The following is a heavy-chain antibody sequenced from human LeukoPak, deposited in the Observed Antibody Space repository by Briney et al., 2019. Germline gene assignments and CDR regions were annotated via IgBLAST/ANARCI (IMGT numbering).Heavy chain of an antibody. CDR2: INPNSGGT. J-gene: IGHJ5*02. Sequence: ASVKVSCKASGYTFTGYYMHWVRQAPEQGLEWMGWINPNSGGTNYAQKFQGWVTMTRDTSISTAYMELSRLRSDDTAVYYCARGLIAVADLDPWGQGTLVTVSS. D-gene: IGHD6-19*01. CDR1: GYTFTGYY. CDR3: ARGLIAVADLDP. V-gene: IGHV1-2*04.